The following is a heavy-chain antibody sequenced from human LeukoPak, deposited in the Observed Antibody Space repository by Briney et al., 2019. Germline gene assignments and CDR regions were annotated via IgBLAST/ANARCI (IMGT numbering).Heavy chain of an antibody. CDR3: ARLGSSWYASHHNWFDP. J-gene: IGHJ5*02. CDR2: IKQDGSEK. V-gene: IGHV3-7*01. CDR1: GFTFSSYW. Sequence: GGSLRLSCAASGFTFSSYWMSWVRQAPGKGLEWVANIKQDGSEKYYVDSVKGRFTISRDNAKNSLYLQMNSLRAEDTAVYYCARLGSSWYASHHNWFDPWGQGTLVTVSS. D-gene: IGHD6-13*01.